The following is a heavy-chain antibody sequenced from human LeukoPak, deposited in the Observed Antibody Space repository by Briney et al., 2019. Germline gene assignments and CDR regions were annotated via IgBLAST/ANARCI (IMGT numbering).Heavy chain of an antibody. J-gene: IGHJ6*02. Sequence: PSETLSLTCTVSGGSISSSSYYWGWIRQPPGKGLEWIGSIYYSGSTYYNPSLKSRVTISVDTSKNQFSLKLSSVTAADTAVYYCARDKGIYSYGPIGGYGMDVWGQGTTVTVSS. CDR3: ARDKGIYSYGPIGGYGMDV. V-gene: IGHV4-39*07. CDR1: GGSISSSSYY. CDR2: IYYSGST. D-gene: IGHD5-18*01.